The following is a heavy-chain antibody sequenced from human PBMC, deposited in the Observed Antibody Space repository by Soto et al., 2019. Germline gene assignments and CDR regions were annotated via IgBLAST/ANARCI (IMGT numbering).Heavy chain of an antibody. CDR1: GGTFISYA. CDR3: ARVVIFGVVLYGMDV. Sequence: AVKVSCKACGGTFISYAISWVRQAPGKGLEWMGGIIPIYGTANYAQKFQGRVTITADESTSTAYMELSSLRSEDTAVYYCARVVIFGVVLYGMDVWGQGTTVTVSS. V-gene: IGHV1-69*01. D-gene: IGHD3-3*01. CDR2: IIPIYGTA. J-gene: IGHJ6*02.